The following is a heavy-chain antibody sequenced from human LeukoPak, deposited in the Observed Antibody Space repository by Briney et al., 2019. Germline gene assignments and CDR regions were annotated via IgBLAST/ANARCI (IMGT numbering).Heavy chain of an antibody. Sequence: PSETLSLTCTVSGGSISSSSYYWGWLRQPPGKGLDWIGSIYYSGSTYHNPSLKSRVTMSVDTSKNQFSLKLSSVTAADTAVYYCARHYIASGGGDAFDIWGQGTMVTVSS. V-gene: IGHV4-39*01. D-gene: IGHD6-13*01. CDR2: IYYSGST. J-gene: IGHJ3*02. CDR3: ARHYIASGGGDAFDI. CDR1: GGSISSSSYY.